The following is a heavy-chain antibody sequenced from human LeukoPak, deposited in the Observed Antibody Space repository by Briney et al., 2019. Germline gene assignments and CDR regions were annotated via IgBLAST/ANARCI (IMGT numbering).Heavy chain of an antibody. CDR2: IYPSGST. D-gene: IGHD3-22*01. CDR3: ARSYYYDSSGSRDAFDI. Sequence: SQTLSLTCTVSGGSISSGSYHCNWIRQPAGKGLQWVGRIYPSGSTNYSPSHKSRITISVDTSKNQCSLKLSSVTAADTAVYYCARSYYYDSSGSRDAFDIWGQGTMVTVSS. J-gene: IGHJ3*02. CDR1: GGSISSGSYH. V-gene: IGHV4-61*02.